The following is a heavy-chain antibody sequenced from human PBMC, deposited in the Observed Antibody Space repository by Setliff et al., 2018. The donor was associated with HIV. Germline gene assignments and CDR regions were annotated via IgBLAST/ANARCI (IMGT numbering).Heavy chain of an antibody. CDR2: IDHSGST. CDR1: GGAFNVFY. V-gene: IGHV4-34*01. D-gene: IGHD6-13*01. J-gene: IGHJ3*01. CDR3: EWFSSTGWGRDFDV. Sequence: SETLSLTCAVYGGAFNVFYCGWIRQPQGKGLEWMGEIDHSGSTNNNPSLKSRLSISVNTSKNQYSLWLTSLTAADTAVYFCEWFSSTGWGRDFDVWGQGTKVTVSS.